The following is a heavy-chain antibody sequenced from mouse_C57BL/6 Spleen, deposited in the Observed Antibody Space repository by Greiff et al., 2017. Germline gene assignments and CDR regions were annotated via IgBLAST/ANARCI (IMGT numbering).Heavy chain of an antibody. D-gene: IGHD2-4*01. J-gene: IGHJ2*01. Sequence: QVHVKQSGAELVKPGASVKISCKASGYAFSSYWMNWVKQRPGKGLEWIGQIYPGDGDTNYNGKFKGKATLTADKSSSTAYMQLSSLTSEDSAVYFCARLGYDYDRDYWGQGTTLTVSS. CDR1: GYAFSSYW. CDR2: IYPGDGDT. V-gene: IGHV1-80*01. CDR3: ARLGYDYDRDY.